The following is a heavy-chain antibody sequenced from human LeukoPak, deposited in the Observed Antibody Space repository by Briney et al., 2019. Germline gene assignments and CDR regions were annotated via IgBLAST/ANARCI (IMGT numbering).Heavy chain of an antibody. CDR3: ARKLRIWFDP. Sequence: SETLSLTCTVSGYSINSGYYWVWIRQPPGKGLEWIGSIYRTGSTNYNPSLKSRVTISLDTSKNQFSLKLSSVTAADTAVYYCARKLRIWFDPWGQGTLVTVSS. CDR1: GYSINSGYY. J-gene: IGHJ5*02. V-gene: IGHV4-38-2*02. CDR2: IYRTGST.